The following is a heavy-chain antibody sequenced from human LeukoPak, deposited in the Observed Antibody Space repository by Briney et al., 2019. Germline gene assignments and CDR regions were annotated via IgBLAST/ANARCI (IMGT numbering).Heavy chain of an antibody. D-gene: IGHD2-2*01. V-gene: IGHV3-30-3*01. J-gene: IGHJ4*02. Sequence: GGSLRLSCAASGFTFSSYAMHWVRQAPGKGLEWVAVISYDGSNKYYADSVKGRFTISRDNSKNTLYLQMNSLRAEDTAVYYCARGIVVVPAALSELGYFDYWGQGTLVTVSS. CDR1: GFTFSSYA. CDR2: ISYDGSNK. CDR3: ARGIVVVPAALSELGYFDY.